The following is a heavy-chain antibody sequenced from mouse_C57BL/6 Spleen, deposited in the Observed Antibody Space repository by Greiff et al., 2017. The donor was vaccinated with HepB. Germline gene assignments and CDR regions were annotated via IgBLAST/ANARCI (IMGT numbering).Heavy chain of an antibody. Sequence: VKLMESGPELVKPGASVKLSCKASGYTFTSYDINWVKQRPGQGLEWIGWIYPRDGSTKYNEKFKGKATLTVVTSSSTAYMELHSLTSEDSAVYFCARPYYYGSSLAWFAYWGQGTLVTVSA. V-gene: IGHV1-85*01. CDR2: IYPRDGST. D-gene: IGHD1-1*01. CDR3: ARPYYYGSSLAWFAY. J-gene: IGHJ3*01. CDR1: GYTFTSYD.